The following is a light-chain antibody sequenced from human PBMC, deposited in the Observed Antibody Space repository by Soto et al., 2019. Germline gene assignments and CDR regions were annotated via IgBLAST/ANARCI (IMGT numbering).Light chain of an antibody. CDR2: LGT. V-gene: IGKV2-28*01. CDR1: QSLLHSNGYNY. CDR3: MQGLHTRT. Sequence: IVMTQSPLSLPVTPGEPASMSCRSSQSLLHSNGYNYLDWYLHKPGQSPRLLIYLGTHRASGVPDRFSGSESGTDFTLKISRVEAEDVGVYYCMQGLHTRTFGQGTKVDIK. J-gene: IGKJ1*01.